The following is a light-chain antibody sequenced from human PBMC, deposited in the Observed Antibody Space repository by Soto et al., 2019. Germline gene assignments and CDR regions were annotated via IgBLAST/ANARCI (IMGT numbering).Light chain of an antibody. CDR1: SSDVGGYNY. CDR3: SSYTSSSTGYV. Sequence: QSVLTQPASVSGSPGQSITISCTGTSSDVGGYNYVSWYQQHPGKAPKLMIYEVSNRPSGVSNRFSGSKSGNTASLTISGLQAEDEADYYCSSYTSSSTGYVFGTGTKVTV. V-gene: IGLV2-14*01. CDR2: EVS. J-gene: IGLJ1*01.